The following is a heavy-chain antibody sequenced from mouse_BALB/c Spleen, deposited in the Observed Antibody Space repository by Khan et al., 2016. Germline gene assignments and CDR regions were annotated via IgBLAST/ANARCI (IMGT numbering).Heavy chain of an antibody. J-gene: IGHJ3*01. CDR2: ISYDGSN. V-gene: IGHV3-6*02. D-gene: IGHD2-3*01. Sequence: EVQLQESGPGLVKPSQSLSLTCSVTGYSITSGYYWNWIRQFPGNKLEWMGYISYDGSNNYNPSLKNRISITRDTSKNQFFLKLNSVTTGDTATYYCASRLLAWFAYWGQGTLVTVSA. CDR3: ASRLLAWFAY. CDR1: GYSITSGYY.